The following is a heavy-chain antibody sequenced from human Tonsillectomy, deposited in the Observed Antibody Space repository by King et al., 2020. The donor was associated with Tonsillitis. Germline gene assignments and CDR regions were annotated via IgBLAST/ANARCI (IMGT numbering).Heavy chain of an antibody. J-gene: IGHJ4*02. CDR2: IYHSGST. CDR1: GYSIRTAYY. V-gene: IGHV4-38-2*01. D-gene: IGHD3-22*01. CDR3: ARDRLGSSGTVDY. Sequence: QLQESGPGLVKPSETLSLTCAVSGYSIRTAYYWGWIRQPPGKGLEWIGSIYHSGSTYYSPSLKSRVTISVDTSKNQFSLKLSSVTAADTGVYYWARDRLGSSGTVDYWGQGTLVTVSS.